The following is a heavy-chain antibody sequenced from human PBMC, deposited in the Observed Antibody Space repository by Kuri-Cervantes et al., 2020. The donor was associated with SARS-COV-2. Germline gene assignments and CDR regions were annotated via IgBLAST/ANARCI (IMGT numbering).Heavy chain of an antibody. D-gene: IGHD2-2*02. CDR3: AKDLTFVVAAPAVIRATKALPIT. Sequence: GGSLRLSCAASGFTFSSYAMSWVRQAPGKGLEWVSAISASGGSTYYADSVKGRFTISRDNSKNTLYLQMNSLRAEDTAVYYCAKDLTFVVAAPAVIRATKALPITWGQGTLVTVSS. CDR1: GFTFSSYA. CDR2: ISASGGST. V-gene: IGHV3-23*01. J-gene: IGHJ5*02.